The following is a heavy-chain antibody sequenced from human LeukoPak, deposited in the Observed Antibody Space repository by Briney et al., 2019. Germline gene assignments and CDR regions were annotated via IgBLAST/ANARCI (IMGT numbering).Heavy chain of an antibody. CDR3: ARGPQKNGHSSGDPGYFDY. V-gene: IGHV3-21*01. CDR1: GFTFSSYS. J-gene: IGHJ4*02. Sequence: GGSLRLSCAASGFTFSSYSINWVRQAPGKGLEWVSSISISSSYIYYADSVKGRFTISRDNAKNSLYLQMNSLRAEDTAVYYCARGPQKNGHSSGDPGYFDYWGQGTLVTVSS. D-gene: IGHD3-22*01. CDR2: ISISSSYI.